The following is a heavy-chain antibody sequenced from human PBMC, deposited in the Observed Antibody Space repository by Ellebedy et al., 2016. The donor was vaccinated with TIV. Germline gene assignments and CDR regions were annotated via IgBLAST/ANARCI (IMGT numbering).Heavy chain of an antibody. CDR1: GFTFSSYS. J-gene: IGHJ6*02. Sequence: GESLKISXAASGFTFSSYSMNWVRQAPGKGLEWVSAISGSGGSTYYADSVKGRFTISRDNSKNTLYLQMNSLRAEDTAVYYCAKSPSAITIFGVVIIRSYYYYGMDVWGQGTTVTVSS. CDR3: AKSPSAITIFGVVIIRSYYYYGMDV. V-gene: IGHV3-23*01. CDR2: ISGSGGST. D-gene: IGHD3-3*01.